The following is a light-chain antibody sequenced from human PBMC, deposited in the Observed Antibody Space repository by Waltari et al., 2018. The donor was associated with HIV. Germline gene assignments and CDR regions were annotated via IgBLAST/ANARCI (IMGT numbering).Light chain of an antibody. J-gene: IGKJ3*01. CDR1: QSVSSN. CDR2: GAS. V-gene: IGKV3-15*01. Sequence: EIVMTQSPATLSVFPGERATLSCRASQSVSSNLAWYQQKPGQAPRPLIYGASTRATGIPARFSGSGSGTEFTLTISGLQSEDFAIYYCLQTYNPPLTFGPGTKVEIK. CDR3: LQTYNPPLT.